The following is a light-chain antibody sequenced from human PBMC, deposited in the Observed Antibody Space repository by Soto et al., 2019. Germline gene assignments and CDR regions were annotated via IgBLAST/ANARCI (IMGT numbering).Light chain of an antibody. Sequence: QSVMTQPPSVSAAPGQKVTISCSGSSSNIGGNSVSWYQQLPGTAPKLLTYDDNKRPSGIPDRFSGSKSGTSATLGITGFQTGDEADYYCGSWDSSLSAYVFGTGTKLTVL. J-gene: IGLJ1*01. CDR2: DDN. V-gene: IGLV1-51*01. CDR3: GSWDSSLSAYV. CDR1: SSNIGGNS.